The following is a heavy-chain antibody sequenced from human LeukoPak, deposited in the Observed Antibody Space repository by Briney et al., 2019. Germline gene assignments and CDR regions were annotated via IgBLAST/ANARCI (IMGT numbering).Heavy chain of an antibody. CDR2: INHSGST. CDR3: ARGVRFDY. CDR1: GGSFSGYY. Sequence: SETLSLTCAVYGGSFSGYYWSWIRQPPGKGLEWIGEINHSGSTNYNPSLKSRVTISVDTSKNQFSLKLSSVTAADTAVYYCARGVRFDYWGQGTLVTVSS. V-gene: IGHV4-34*01. J-gene: IGHJ4*02.